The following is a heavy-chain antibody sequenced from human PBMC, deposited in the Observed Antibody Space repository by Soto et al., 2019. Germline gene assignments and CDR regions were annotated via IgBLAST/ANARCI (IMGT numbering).Heavy chain of an antibody. J-gene: IGHJ3*02. V-gene: IGHV4-30-2*01. CDR1: GGSISSGGYS. CDR3: ARVGSIFGVVASSDAFDI. D-gene: IGHD3-3*01. CDR2: IYHSGST. Sequence: QLQLQESGSGLVKPSQTLSLTCAVSGGSISSGGYSWSWIRQPTGKGLEWIGYIYHSGSTYYNPSLKSRVTISVDRSKNQFSLKLSSVTAADTAVYYCARVGSIFGVVASSDAFDIWGQGTMVTVSS.